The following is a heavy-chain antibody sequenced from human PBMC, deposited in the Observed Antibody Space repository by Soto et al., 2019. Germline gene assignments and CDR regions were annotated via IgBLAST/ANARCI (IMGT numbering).Heavy chain of an antibody. Sequence: QVQLQESGPGLVKPLETLSLTCTVSGDSISGSSWSWIRQPPGKGLEWIAYMYLSGSTNYNPSLKSRVTISVDTSKNQFSLKLSSVTAADTAVYYCARGSGWYFHWGQGTLVTVSS. CDR2: MYLSGST. CDR3: ARGSGWYFH. CDR1: GDSISGSS. J-gene: IGHJ4*02. D-gene: IGHD6-19*01. V-gene: IGHV4-59*01.